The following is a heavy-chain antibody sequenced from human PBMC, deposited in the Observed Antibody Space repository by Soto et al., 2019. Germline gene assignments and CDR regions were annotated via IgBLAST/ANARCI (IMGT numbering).Heavy chain of an antibody. CDR1: GFTFSSYA. CDR2: ISGSGGST. CDR3: AKALRGAYHTYYYDSSGYYLDY. V-gene: IGHV3-23*01. J-gene: IGHJ4*02. Sequence: EVQLLESGGGLVQPGGSLRLSCAASGFTFSSYAMSWVRQAPGKGLEWVSSISGSGGSTYYADSVKGRFTISRDNSKNTLYLQMNSLRAEDTAVYYCAKALRGAYHTYYYDSSGYYLDYWGQGTLVSVSS. D-gene: IGHD3-22*01.